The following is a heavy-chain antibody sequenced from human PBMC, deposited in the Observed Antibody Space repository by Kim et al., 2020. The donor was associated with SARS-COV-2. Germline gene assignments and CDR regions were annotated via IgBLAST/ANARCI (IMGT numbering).Heavy chain of an antibody. CDR2: IYSGGDT. D-gene: IGHD6-13*01. V-gene: IGHV3-53*01. J-gene: IGHJ4*02. Sequence: GGSLRLSCAASGFTVSRNYMSWVRQAPGKGLEWVSVIYSGGDTYYADSVKGRFTISRDNSKNTLYLQMNSLRADDTAVYYCAREEVAATGTPHFDYWGQGTLFTVSS. CDR3: AREEVAATGTPHFDY. CDR1: GFTVSRNY.